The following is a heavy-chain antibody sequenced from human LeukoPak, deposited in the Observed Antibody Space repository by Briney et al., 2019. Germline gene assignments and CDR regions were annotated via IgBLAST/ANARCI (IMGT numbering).Heavy chain of an antibody. CDR1: GFTFSSYA. CDR3: ARHLYYYYGMDV. CDR2: ISYDGSNK. J-gene: IGHJ6*02. Sequence: HPGRSLRLSCAASGFTFSSYAMHWVRQAPGKGLEWVAVISYDGSNKYYADSVKGRFTISRDNSKNTLYLQMNSLRAEDTAVYYCARHLYYYYGMDVWGQGTTVTVSS. V-gene: IGHV3-30*04.